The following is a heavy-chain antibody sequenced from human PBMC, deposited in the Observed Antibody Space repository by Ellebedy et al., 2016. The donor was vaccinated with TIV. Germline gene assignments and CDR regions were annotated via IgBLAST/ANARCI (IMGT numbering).Heavy chain of an antibody. J-gene: IGHJ6*01. V-gene: IGHV3-11*01. D-gene: IGHD2/OR15-2a*01. CDR1: GFTLSDYY. CDR2: ISDGGTIV. CDR3: ARARIDSQDYYCGMDV. Sequence: GGSLRLSXAVSGFTLSDYYMSWIRQAPGKGLEWAAYISDGGTIVSYTDSVKGRFTISRDSSRDSLYLHMRSLRAEDTAVYYCARARIDSQDYYCGMDVWGQGTTVTVSS.